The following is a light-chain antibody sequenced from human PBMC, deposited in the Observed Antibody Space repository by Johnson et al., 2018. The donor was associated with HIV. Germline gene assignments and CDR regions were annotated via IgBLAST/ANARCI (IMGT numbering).Light chain of an antibody. J-gene: IGLJ1*01. V-gene: IGLV1-51*01. CDR3: GAWDSSLSAHFV. CDR2: DNT. CDR1: TSNIANNY. Sequence: QSVLTQPPSVSAAPGQRVTISCSGSTSNIANNYVSWYQHLPGTAPKLLIYDNTKRPSGIPDRFSGSKSGTSATLVITGLQTGDEADYYCGAWDSSLSAHFVFGTGTKVTVL.